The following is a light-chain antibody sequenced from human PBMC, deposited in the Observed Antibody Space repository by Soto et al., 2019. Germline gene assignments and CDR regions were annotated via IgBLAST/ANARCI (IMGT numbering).Light chain of an antibody. Sequence: DIQMTQSPSSLSASVGDRVTITCRASQSISSXLNWYQQKPGKAPKLLIYAASSLQSGVPSRFSGSGSGTDFTLTISSLQPEDFATYYCQQSYSTITFGQGTRLEIK. CDR2: AAS. CDR3: QQSYSTIT. CDR1: QSISSX. V-gene: IGKV1-39*01. J-gene: IGKJ5*01.